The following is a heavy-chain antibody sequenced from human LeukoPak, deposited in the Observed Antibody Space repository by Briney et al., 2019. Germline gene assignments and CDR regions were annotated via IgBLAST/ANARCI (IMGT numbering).Heavy chain of an antibody. CDR2: ISVYNGNT. CDR1: GYTFTSYG. D-gene: IGHD3-10*01. V-gene: IGHV1-18*01. CDR3: AAVEMGMVQGVMILDY. Sequence: ASVKVSCKASGYTFTSYGISWVRQAPGQGLEWMGWISVYNGNTNYAQKLQGRVAMTTDTSTSTAYMELRSLRSDDTAVYFCAAVEMGMVQGVMILDYWGQGTLVTVSS. J-gene: IGHJ4*02.